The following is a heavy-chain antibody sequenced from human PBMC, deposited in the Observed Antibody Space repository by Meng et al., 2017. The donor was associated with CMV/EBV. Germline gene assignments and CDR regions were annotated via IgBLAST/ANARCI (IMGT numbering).Heavy chain of an antibody. D-gene: IGHD3-3*01. Sequence: GESLKISCAAPGFTFSSYSMNWVRQAPGKGLEWVSSISSSSYIYYADSVKGRFTISRDNAKNSLYLQMNSLRAEDTAVYYCAREAPLSFWSGLNWGQGTLVTVSS. J-gene: IGHJ4*02. CDR2: ISSSSYI. CDR3: AREAPLSFWSGLN. CDR1: GFTFSSYS. V-gene: IGHV3-21*01.